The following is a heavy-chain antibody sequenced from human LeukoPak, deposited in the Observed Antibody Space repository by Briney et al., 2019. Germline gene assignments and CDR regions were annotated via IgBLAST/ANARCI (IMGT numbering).Heavy chain of an antibody. D-gene: IGHD3-10*01. CDR2: NSSSSSYI. J-gene: IGHJ4*02. CDR3: ARDTQIWFGELTLNFDY. Sequence: GGSLRLSCAASGFTFSSYSMNWVRQAPGKGLEWVSSNSSSSSYIYYADSVKGRFTISRDNAKNSLYLQMNSLRAEDTAVYYCARDTQIWFGELTLNFDYWGQGTLVTVSS. V-gene: IGHV3-21*01. CDR1: GFTFSSYS.